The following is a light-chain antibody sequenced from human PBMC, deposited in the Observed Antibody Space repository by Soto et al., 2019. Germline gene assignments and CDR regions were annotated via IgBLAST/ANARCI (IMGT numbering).Light chain of an antibody. V-gene: IGLV2-14*01. CDR3: SSYTRSSTRV. CDR2: EVS. J-gene: IGLJ3*02. CDR1: SSDVGGYNY. Sequence: QSALTQPASVSGSPGQSITISCTGTSSDVGGYNYVSWYQQHPGKAPKLMIYEVSNRPSGVSNRFSGSTASLTISGLQAEDEADYYCSSYTRSSTRVFGGGTKLTVL.